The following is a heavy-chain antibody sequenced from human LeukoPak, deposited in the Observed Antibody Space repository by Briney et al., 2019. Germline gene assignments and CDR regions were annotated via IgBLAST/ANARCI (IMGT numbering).Heavy chain of an antibody. Sequence: PSETLSLTCTVSGGSISSSSYYWGWIRQPPGKGLEWIGSIYYSGSTYYNPSLKSRVTISVDTSKNQFSLKLSSVTAADTAVYYCARNGWFGESPWFDPWGQGTLVTVSS. J-gene: IGHJ5*02. D-gene: IGHD3-10*01. CDR2: IYYSGST. CDR3: ARNGWFGESPWFDP. V-gene: IGHV4-39*01. CDR1: GGSISSSSYY.